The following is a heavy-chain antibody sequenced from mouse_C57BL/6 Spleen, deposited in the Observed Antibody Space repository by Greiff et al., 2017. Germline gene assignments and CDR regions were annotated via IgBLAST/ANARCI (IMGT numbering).Heavy chain of an antibody. CDR2: ISYDGSN. CDR1: GYSITSGYY. Sequence: ESGPGLVKPSQSLSLTCSVTGYSITSGYYWNWIRQFPGNKLEWMGYISYDGSNNYNPSLKNRISITRDTSKNQFFLKLNSVTTEDTATYYCARERAGSYAMDYWGQGTSVTVSS. CDR3: ARERAGSYAMDY. V-gene: IGHV3-6*01. J-gene: IGHJ4*01. D-gene: IGHD3-3*01.